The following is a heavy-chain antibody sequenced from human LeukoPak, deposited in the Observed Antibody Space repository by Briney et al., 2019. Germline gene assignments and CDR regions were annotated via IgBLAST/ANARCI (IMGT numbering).Heavy chain of an antibody. Sequence: KPSETLSLTCAVYGGSFSGYYWSWIRQPPGKGLEWIGEINHSGSTNYNPSLKSRVTISVDTSKNQFSLRLSSVTAADTAVYYCARSIRGDIVATHFDYWGQGTLVTVCS. V-gene: IGHV4-34*01. D-gene: IGHD5-12*01. CDR1: GGSFSGYY. J-gene: IGHJ4*02. CDR2: INHSGST. CDR3: ARSIRGDIVATHFDY.